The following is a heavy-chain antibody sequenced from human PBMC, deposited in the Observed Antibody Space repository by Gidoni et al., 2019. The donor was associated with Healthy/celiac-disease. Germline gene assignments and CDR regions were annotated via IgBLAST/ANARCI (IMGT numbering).Heavy chain of an antibody. J-gene: IGHJ6*02. CDR2: IFSNDEK. Sequence: QVTLKESGPVLVTPTETLTLTCTVPGFPLSNARLGVSWIRQPPGKALEWLAHIFSNDEKSYSTSLKSRLTISKDTSKSQVVLTMTNMDPVDTATYYCARGDSNYYYGMDVWGQGTTVTVSS. CDR3: ARGDSNYYYGMDV. V-gene: IGHV2-26*01. D-gene: IGHD2-21*02. CDR1: GFPLSNARLG.